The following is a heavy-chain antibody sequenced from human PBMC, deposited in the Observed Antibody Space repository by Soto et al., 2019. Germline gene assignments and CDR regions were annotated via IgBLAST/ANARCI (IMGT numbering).Heavy chain of an antibody. CDR2: ISGYNGNT. J-gene: IGHJ4*02. Sequence: QVQLVQSGAEVKKPGASVNVSCKASGYTFTDYGISWVRQAPGQGLEWMGWISGYNGNTDYGQNFQGRVTMTTDTSTSTAYMERRGLRSADKAILFCARYSGNLGVWAYFFDDWGQGTLVTVSS. D-gene: IGHD1-26*01. CDR3: ARYSGNLGVWAYFFDD. CDR1: GYTFTDYG. V-gene: IGHV1-18*01.